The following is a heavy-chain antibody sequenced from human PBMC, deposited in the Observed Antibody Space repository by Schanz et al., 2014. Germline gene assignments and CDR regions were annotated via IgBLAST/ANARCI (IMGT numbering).Heavy chain of an antibody. V-gene: IGHV3-9*01. J-gene: IGHJ6*02. CDR2: FSLDTDRI. D-gene: IGHD3-3*02. Sequence: EGQLVESGGVLVQPGRSLRLSCAGSGLNFRQYGIHWVRHAPGKGLEWVAGFSLDTDRIDYGDSVKGRFTVSWDNSKTSLYLQMNSLRPEDTALYYCTKDILPGGADVWGQGTTVTVSS. CDR3: TKDILPGGADV. CDR1: GLNFRQYG.